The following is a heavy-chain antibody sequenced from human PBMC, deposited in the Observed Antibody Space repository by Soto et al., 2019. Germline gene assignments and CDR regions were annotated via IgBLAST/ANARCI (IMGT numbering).Heavy chain of an antibody. CDR1: GFTFSSYA. D-gene: IGHD3-22*01. V-gene: IGHV3-30*14. CDR2: ISYDGSNK. CDR3: AKRSYYYDTPLFDP. J-gene: IGHJ5*02. Sequence: GGSLRLSCAASGFTFSSYAMHWVRQAPGKGLEWVAVISYDGSNKYYADSVKGRFTISRDNSKNTLYLQMNSLRAEDMAVYYCAKRSYYYDTPLFDPWGQGTLVTVSS.